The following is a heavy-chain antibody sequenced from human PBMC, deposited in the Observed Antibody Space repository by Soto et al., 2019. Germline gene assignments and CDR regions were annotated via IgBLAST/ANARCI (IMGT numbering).Heavy chain of an antibody. CDR1: GYTFSAYT. J-gene: IGHJ3*02. CDR3: ARDTETLGPRANDALDI. Sequence: ASVKVSCKATGYTFSAYTMNWVRQAPGQSLEWMGWINAGSGNTKYSQNIQGRVSITRDTSASTVYMELTGLTSEDTAVYYCARDTETLGPRANDALDIWGQGTMVTVSS. V-gene: IGHV1-3*01. CDR2: INAGSGNT. D-gene: IGHD3-3*02.